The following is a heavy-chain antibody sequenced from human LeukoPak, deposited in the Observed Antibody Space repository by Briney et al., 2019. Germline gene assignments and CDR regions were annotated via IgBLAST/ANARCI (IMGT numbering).Heavy chain of an antibody. Sequence: SGGSLRLSYAASGFTFSDYYMSWIRQAPGKGLEWVSYISSSGSTIYYADSVKGRFTISRDNAKNSLYLQMNSLRAEDTAVYYCARGFWGSSGSRYFDYWGQGTLVTVSS. CDR3: ARGFWGSSGSRYFDY. D-gene: IGHD3-22*01. CDR2: ISSSGSTI. V-gene: IGHV3-11*01. CDR1: GFTFSDYY. J-gene: IGHJ4*02.